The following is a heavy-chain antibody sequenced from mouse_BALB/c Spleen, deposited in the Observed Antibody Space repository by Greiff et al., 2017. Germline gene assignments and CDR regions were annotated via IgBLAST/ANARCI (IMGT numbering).Heavy chain of an antibody. D-gene: IGHD1-2*01. Sequence: EVKVVESGGGLVKPGGSLKLSCAASGFTFSDYYMYWVRQTPEKRLEWVATISDGGSYTYYPDSVKGRFTISRDNAKNNLYLQMSSLKSEDTAMYYCARGTTAKAMDYWGQGTSVTVSS. J-gene: IGHJ4*01. CDR2: ISDGGSYT. CDR3: ARGTTAKAMDY. V-gene: IGHV5-4*02. CDR1: GFTFSDYY.